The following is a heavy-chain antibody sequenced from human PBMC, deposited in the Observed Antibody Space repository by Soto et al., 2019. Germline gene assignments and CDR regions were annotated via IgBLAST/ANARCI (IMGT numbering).Heavy chain of an antibody. V-gene: IGHV3-21*01. D-gene: IGHD1-26*01. CDR1: GFTFSSYS. Sequence: EVQLVESGGGLVKPGGSLRLSCAASGFTFSSYSMNWVRQAPGKGLEWVSSISSSSSYIYYADSVKGRFTISRDNAKNSLYLQMNSLRAEDTAVYYCARDLQYSGSYTGAFDIWGQGTMVTVSS. J-gene: IGHJ3*02. CDR3: ARDLQYSGSYTGAFDI. CDR2: ISSSSSYI.